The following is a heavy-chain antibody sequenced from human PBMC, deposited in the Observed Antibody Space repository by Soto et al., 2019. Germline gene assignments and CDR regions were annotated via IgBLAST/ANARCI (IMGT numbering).Heavy chain of an antibody. D-gene: IGHD6-6*01. CDR2: ISYDGSNK. J-gene: IGHJ6*02. V-gene: IGHV3-30-3*01. CDR3: ARASSIAARTVLYYYYYGMDV. Sequence: HPGGSLRLSCAASGFTFSSYAMHWVRQAPGKGLEWVALISYDGSNKYYADSVKGRFTISRDNSNNTLYLQMNSLRAEDTAVYYCARASSIAARTVLYYYYYGMDVWGQGTTVTVSS. CDR1: GFTFSSYA.